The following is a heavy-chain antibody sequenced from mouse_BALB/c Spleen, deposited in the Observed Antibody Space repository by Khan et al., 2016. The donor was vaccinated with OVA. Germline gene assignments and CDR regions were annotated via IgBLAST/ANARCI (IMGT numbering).Heavy chain of an antibody. Sequence: EVELVESGGGLVKPGGSLKLSCAASGFTFSRYPMSWVRQTPEKRLEWVASIGSGGSTYYPDNVKGRFTISGDNARNILYLQMSSLRSEDTAMYFCARVNGSSGVDYWGQGTTLTVSS. D-gene: IGHD1-1*01. CDR3: ARVNGSSGVDY. CDR2: IGSGGST. V-gene: IGHV5-6-5*01. J-gene: IGHJ2*01. CDR1: GFTFSRYP.